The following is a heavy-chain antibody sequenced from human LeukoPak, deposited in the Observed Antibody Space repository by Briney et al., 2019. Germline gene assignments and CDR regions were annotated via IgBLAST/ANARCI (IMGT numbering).Heavy chain of an antibody. D-gene: IGHD6-19*01. J-gene: IGHJ6*02. Sequence: ASVKASCKASGYTFTKYCMHWVRQAPGQGLEWMAIINPSGGSTTYAQKFQGRVTMTRDTSTSTVYMELSSLRSEDTAVYYCARDLGSSGWFHGMDVWGQGTTVTVSS. CDR1: GYTFTKYC. CDR2: INPSGGST. V-gene: IGHV1-46*01. CDR3: ARDLGSSGWFHGMDV.